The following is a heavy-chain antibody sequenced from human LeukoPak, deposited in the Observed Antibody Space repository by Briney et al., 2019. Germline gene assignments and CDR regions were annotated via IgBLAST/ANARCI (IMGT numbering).Heavy chain of an antibody. CDR1: GFTFTAYY. CDR2: INPNSGGT. J-gene: IGHJ4*02. CDR3: ARATTPGGYYYIY. V-gene: IGHV1-2*02. Sequence: ASVKVSCKASGFTFTAYYMHWVRQAPGQGLEWMGWINPNSGGTNYAQKFQDRVTMTRDTSISTVYVELSRLRSDDTAVYYCARATTPGGYYYIYWGQGTLVTVSS. D-gene: IGHD2/OR15-2a*01.